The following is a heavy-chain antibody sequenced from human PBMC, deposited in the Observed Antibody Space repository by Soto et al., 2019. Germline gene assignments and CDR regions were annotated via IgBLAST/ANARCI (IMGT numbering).Heavy chain of an antibody. V-gene: IGHV3-15*01. CDR2: IKSKTDGGTT. CDR3: ARPRSPYYGMDV. J-gene: IGHJ6*02. CDR1: GFSFSNAW. D-gene: IGHD6-6*01. Sequence: EVQLVESGGGLVKPGGSLRLSCAASGFSFSNAWMSWVRQAPGKGLEWVGRIKSKTDGGTTDYAAPVKGRFTISRDDSKNTLYLQMNSLRAEDTAVYYCARPRSPYYGMDVWGQGTTVTVSS.